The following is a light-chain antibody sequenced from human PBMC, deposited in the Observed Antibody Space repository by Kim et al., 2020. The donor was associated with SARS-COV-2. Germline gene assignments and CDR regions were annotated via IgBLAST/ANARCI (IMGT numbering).Light chain of an antibody. J-gene: IGKJ2*01. Sequence: EVVMTQSPATPSVSPGERATLSCRASQSVSFNLAWYQQKPGQAPRLLIYGASTRATGIPVRFSGSGSGTEFTLTISSLQSEDFAVYYCQQYKDWPPAHTFGQGTKLEI. CDR1: QSVSFN. CDR2: GAS. CDR3: QQYKDWPPAHT. V-gene: IGKV3-15*01.